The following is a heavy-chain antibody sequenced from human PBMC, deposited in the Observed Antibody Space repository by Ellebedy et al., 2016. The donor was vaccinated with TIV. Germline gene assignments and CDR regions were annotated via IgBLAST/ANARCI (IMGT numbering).Heavy chain of an antibody. V-gene: IGHV1-2*02. D-gene: IGHD6-13*01. J-gene: IGHJ4*02. CDR2: NNPNSGGT. CDR3: ARGVVPTLARIAAVNY. Sequence: AASVKVSCKASGYTFTGYYMHWVRQAPGQGLEWMGWNNPNSGGTNYAQKSQGRVTMTRDTSISTAYMELSRLRSHETAVYYCARGVVPTLARIAAVNYWGQGTLVTVSS. CDR1: GYTFTGYY.